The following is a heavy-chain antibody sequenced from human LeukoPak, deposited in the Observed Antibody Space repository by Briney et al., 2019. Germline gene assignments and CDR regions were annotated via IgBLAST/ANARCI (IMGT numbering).Heavy chain of an antibody. V-gene: IGHV3-7*01. Sequence: GGSPRLSCAASGFTFSSYWMSWVRQAPGKGLEWVANIKQDGSEKYYVDSVKGRFTISRDNAKNSLYLQMNSLRAEDTAVYYCARGIVGATKRNYYYGMDVWGQGTTVTVSS. CDR3: ARGIVGATKRNYYYGMDV. CDR2: IKQDGSEK. CDR1: GFTFSSYW. J-gene: IGHJ6*02. D-gene: IGHD1-26*01.